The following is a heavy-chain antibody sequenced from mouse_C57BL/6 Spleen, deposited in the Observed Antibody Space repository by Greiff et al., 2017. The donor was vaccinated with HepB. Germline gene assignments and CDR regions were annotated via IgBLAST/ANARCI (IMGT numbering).Heavy chain of an antibody. Sequence: QVQLKQPGAELVKPGASVKMSCKASGYTFTSYWITWVKQRPGQGLEWIGDIYPGSGSTNYNEKFKSKATLTVDTSSSTAYMQLSSLTSEDSAVYYCARRDDYDGSFAYWGQGTLVTVSA. CDR3: ARRDDYDGSFAY. D-gene: IGHD2-4*01. CDR2: IYPGSGST. CDR1: GYTFTSYW. J-gene: IGHJ3*01. V-gene: IGHV1-55*01.